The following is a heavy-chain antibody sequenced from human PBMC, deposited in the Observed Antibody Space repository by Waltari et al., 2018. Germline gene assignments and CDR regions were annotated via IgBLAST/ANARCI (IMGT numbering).Heavy chain of an antibody. D-gene: IGHD3-9*01. V-gene: IGHV1-69-2*01. J-gene: IGHJ4*02. CDR2: VVPEHGET. CDR3: ATLGGFYDTWTGYSDF. Sequence: EVQLLQSGAELKKPGTTVKISCKGSGYFFTENYIHRVQQAPGKGLEWMGLVVPEHGETKYAEKFQGRVTITADKSTDTAYMELSSLRSDDTAVYYCATLGGFYDTWTGYSDFWGQGTLVTVSS. CDR1: GYFFTENY.